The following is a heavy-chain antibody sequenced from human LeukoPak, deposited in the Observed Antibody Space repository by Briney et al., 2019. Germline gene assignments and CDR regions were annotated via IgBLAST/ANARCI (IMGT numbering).Heavy chain of an antibody. D-gene: IGHD3-10*01. CDR3: ARSRILDV. CDR2: IYTSGST. J-gene: IGHJ6*02. V-gene: IGHV4-61*02. CDR1: GGSISSVSYY. Sequence: SETLSLTCTVSGGSISSVSYYWSWIRQPAGKGLEWIGRIYTSGSTNYNPSLKSRVTISLETSKNQFSLKLSSVPAADTAVYYCARSRILDVWGQGTTVTVS.